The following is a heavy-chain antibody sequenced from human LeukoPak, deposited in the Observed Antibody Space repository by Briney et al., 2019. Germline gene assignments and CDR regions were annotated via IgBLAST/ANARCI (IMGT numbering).Heavy chain of an antibody. D-gene: IGHD6-6*01. CDR3: ARNIAARRSDAFDI. Sequence: PGGSLRLSCAASGFTFSSYGMHWVRQAPGKGLEWVAFIRYDGSNKYYADSVKGRFTISRDNSKNTLYLQMNSLRAEDTAMYYCARNIAARRSDAFDIWGQGTMVTVSS. CDR2: IRYDGSNK. CDR1: GFTFSSYG. J-gene: IGHJ3*02. V-gene: IGHV3-30*02.